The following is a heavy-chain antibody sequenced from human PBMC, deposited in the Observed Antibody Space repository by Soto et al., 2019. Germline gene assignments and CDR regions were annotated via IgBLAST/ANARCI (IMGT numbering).Heavy chain of an antibody. J-gene: IGHJ5*02. V-gene: IGHV1-8*01. Sequence: SVMVSCRAAGYTFTSYDIYWVREGTGQGLEWVGWVNANRGGRGYAQTFQGRVTMTTNTSISTAYTALSTLNSDDTAVYNGARPTILTPDLDLWGRGTLVTVSS. CDR2: VNANRGGR. D-gene: IGHD2-8*01. CDR1: GYTFTSYD. CDR3: ARPTILTPDLDL.